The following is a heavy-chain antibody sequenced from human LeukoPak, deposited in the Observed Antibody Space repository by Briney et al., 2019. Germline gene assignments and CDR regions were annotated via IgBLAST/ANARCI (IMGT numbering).Heavy chain of an antibody. J-gene: IGHJ4*02. CDR3: AKDTPRGSSGLFGGYFDY. Sequence: GGSLRLSCAASGFTFSSYAMSWVRQAPGKGLEWVSAISGSGGSTYYADSVKGRFTISRDNSKNTLYLQMNSLRAEDTAVYYCAKDTPRGSSGLFGGYFDYWGQRTLVTVSS. D-gene: IGHD3-22*01. CDR2: ISGSGGST. CDR1: GFTFSSYA. V-gene: IGHV3-23*01.